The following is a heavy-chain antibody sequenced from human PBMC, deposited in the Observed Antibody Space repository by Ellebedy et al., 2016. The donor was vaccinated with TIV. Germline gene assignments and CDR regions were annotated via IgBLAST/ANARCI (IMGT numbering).Heavy chain of an antibody. J-gene: IGHJ2*01. Sequence: SETLSLXXTVSGGSISSSSHYWGWIRQPPGKGLQWLANIYYSGATYYNPSLKSRVTISLDTSKNHFSLRLSSVTAADTAVYYCARHLLRDFYGSGSPNYWYFDLWGRGTQVTVSS. CDR3: ARHLLRDFYGSGSPNYWYFDL. CDR2: IYYSGAT. D-gene: IGHD3-10*01. CDR1: GGSISSSSHY. V-gene: IGHV4-39*01.